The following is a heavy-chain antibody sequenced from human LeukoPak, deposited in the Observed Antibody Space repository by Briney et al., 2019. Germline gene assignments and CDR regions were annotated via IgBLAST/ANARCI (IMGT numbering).Heavy chain of an antibody. Sequence: ASVKVSCKAFGYTFTGYYMHWVRQAPGQGLEWMGWINPNSGGTNYAQKFQGRVTMTRDTSISTAYMELSRLRSDDTAVYYCAGGIVVVPAARDFDYWGQGTLVTVSS. D-gene: IGHD2-2*01. CDR3: AGGIVVVPAARDFDY. CDR1: GYTFTGYY. J-gene: IGHJ4*02. V-gene: IGHV1-2*02. CDR2: INPNSGGT.